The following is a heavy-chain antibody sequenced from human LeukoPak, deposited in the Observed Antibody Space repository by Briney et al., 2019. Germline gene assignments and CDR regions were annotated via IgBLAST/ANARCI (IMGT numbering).Heavy chain of an antibody. D-gene: IGHD3-3*01. CDR1: GFTFSTYW. CDR2: IKPDGSEK. Sequence: GGSLRLSCAASGFTFSTYWMGWVRQAPGKGLEWVAKIKPDGSEKDHVDSVKGRFTISRDNAKNSLYLQLNSLRAEDTAVYYCARTYDFGRGPPGNAFDNWGPGTWVIVSA. CDR3: ARTYDFGRGPPGNAFDN. V-gene: IGHV3-7*01. J-gene: IGHJ3*02.